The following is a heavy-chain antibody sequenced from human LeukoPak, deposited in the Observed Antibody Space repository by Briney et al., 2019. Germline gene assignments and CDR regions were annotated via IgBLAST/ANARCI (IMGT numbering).Heavy chain of an antibody. CDR2: IHRSGSP. V-gene: IGHV4-4*02. J-gene: IGHJ4*02. CDR3: AREILGGFNPGAY. CDR1: LDSTTSNF. D-gene: IGHD1-14*01. Sequence: SETLSLTCTVSLDSTTSNFWSWVRQPPGKGLEWIGEIHRSGSPNYNPSLQSRVTISIDRSRNQIALELSSVTAADTAAYYCAREILGGFNPGAYWGQGTLVTVSS.